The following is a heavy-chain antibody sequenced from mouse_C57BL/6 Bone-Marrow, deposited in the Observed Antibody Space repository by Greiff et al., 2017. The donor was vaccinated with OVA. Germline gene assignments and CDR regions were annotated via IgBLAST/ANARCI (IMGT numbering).Heavy chain of an antibody. Sequence: EVKLMESGPGLVKPSQSLSLTCSVTGYSITSGYYWNWIRQFPGNKLEWMGYISYDGSNNYNPSLKNRISVTRDTSKNQFFLTLNTVTTEDTATYYCAGNYYGSSYPYYFDYWGQGTTLTVSS. CDR2: ISYDGSN. CDR1: GYSITSGYY. V-gene: IGHV3-6*01. D-gene: IGHD1-1*01. CDR3: AGNYYGSSYPYYFDY. J-gene: IGHJ2*01.